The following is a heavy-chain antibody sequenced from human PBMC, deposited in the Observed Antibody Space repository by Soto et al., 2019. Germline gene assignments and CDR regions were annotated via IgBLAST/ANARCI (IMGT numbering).Heavy chain of an antibody. V-gene: IGHV1-8*01. Sequence: GASVKVSCKASGYTFTSYDINWVRQATGQGLEWMGWMNPNSGNTGYAQKFQGRVTMTRNTSISTAYMELSSLRSEDTAVYYCARYVKLSDYYYMDVWGKGTTVTVSS. CDR2: MNPNSGNT. J-gene: IGHJ6*03. CDR1: GYTFTSYD. CDR3: ARYVKLSDYYYMDV. D-gene: IGHD1-7*01.